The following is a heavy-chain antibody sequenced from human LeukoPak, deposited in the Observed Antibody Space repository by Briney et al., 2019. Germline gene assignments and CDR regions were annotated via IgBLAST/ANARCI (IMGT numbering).Heavy chain of an antibody. CDR2: LHPDGSHQ. J-gene: IGHJ4*02. Sequence: GGSLRLSCAASGFTFSTYFMSWVRQAPGKGLEWVANLHPDGSHQYYVDSVRGRFTISRGNAKNSLYLQMNSLRVEDTAVYYCASRHFENWGQGTLVTVSS. CDR1: GFTFSTYF. CDR3: ASRHFEN. V-gene: IGHV3-7*03.